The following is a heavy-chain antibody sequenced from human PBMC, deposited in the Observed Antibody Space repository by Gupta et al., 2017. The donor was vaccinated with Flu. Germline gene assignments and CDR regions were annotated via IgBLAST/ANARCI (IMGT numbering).Heavy chain of an antibody. CDR3: ANPYFYDFWREDGMDV. V-gene: IGHV3-23*01. J-gene: IGHJ6*02. D-gene: IGHD3-3*01. CDR2: ISGSGGST. CDR1: GFTFSSYA. Sequence: EVQLLESGGGLVQPGGSLRLSCADSGFTFSSYALSWVRQAPGKGLEWVSAISGSGGSTYYADSVKGRFTISRDNSKNTLYLQMNSLRAEDTAVYYCANPYFYDFWREDGMDVWGQGTTVTVSS.